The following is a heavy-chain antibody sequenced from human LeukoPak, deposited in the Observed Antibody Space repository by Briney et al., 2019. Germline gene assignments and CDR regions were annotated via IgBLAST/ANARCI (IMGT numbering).Heavy chain of an antibody. CDR3: AKQDFWSGYSDY. CDR2: ISSSGSTI. D-gene: IGHD3-3*01. Sequence: GGSLRLSCAASGFTFSSYEMNWVRQAPGKGLEWVSYISSSGSTIYYADSVKGRFTISRDNSKNTLYLQMNSLRAEDTAVYYCAKQDFWSGYSDYWGQGTLVTVSS. CDR1: GFTFSSYE. V-gene: IGHV3-48*03. J-gene: IGHJ4*02.